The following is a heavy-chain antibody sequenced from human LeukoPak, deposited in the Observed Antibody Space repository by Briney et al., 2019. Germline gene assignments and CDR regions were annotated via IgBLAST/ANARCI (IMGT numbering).Heavy chain of an antibody. D-gene: IGHD3-22*01. CDR2: IKGKTDGGTT. J-gene: IGHJ4*02. Sequence: PGGSLRLSCAASGFTFSNAWMSWVRQAPGKGLEWVGRIKGKTDGGTTDYAAPVKGRFTISRDDSKNTLYLQMNSLKTEDTAVYYCTTDMYYYDSSGYADYWGQGTLVTVSS. CDR3: TTDMYYYDSSGYADY. V-gene: IGHV3-15*01. CDR1: GFTFSNAW.